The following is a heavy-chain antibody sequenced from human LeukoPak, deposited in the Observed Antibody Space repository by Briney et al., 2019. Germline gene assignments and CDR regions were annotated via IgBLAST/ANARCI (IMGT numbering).Heavy chain of an antibody. CDR2: INPSGGST. Sequence: ASVKVSCKASGYTFTSYYMHWVRQAPGQGLEWMGIINPSGGSTSYAQKFQGRVTMTRDTSTSTVYMELSSLRSEDTAVYYCARDLDPDIVVVPAALTSHYYGMDVWGQGTTVTVSS. J-gene: IGHJ6*02. D-gene: IGHD2-2*01. CDR1: GYTFTSYY. V-gene: IGHV1-46*01. CDR3: ARDLDPDIVVVPAALTSHYYGMDV.